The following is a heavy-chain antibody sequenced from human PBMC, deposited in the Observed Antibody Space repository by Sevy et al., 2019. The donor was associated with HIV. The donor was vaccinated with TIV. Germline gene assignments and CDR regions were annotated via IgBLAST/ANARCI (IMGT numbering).Heavy chain of an antibody. D-gene: IGHD3-10*01. V-gene: IGHV3-7*01. Sequence: GGSLRLSCAVSGFTFRNFWMSWVRQAPGKGLEWVANIRQDGSEKYYVDSVRGRFTNSRDNAKNSLFLQLNSLRADDTAIYYCSKSYCGSGTSYGMDLWGRGTTVTVSS. CDR2: IRQDGSEK. CDR1: GFTFRNFW. J-gene: IGHJ6*02. CDR3: SKSYCGSGTSYGMDL.